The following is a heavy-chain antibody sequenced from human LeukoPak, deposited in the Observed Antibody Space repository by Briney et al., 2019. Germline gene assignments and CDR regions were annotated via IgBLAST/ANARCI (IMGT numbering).Heavy chain of an antibody. V-gene: IGHV4-59*01. CDR2: IYYSGST. Sequence: PSETLSLTCTVSGGSISSYYGSWIRQPPGKGLEGIGYIYYSGSTNYNPSLKRRVNISVDTSKNQFSLKLSSVTAADTAVYYCARDWGVSARPGYMDVWGKGTTVTVSS. J-gene: IGHJ6*03. CDR1: GGSISSYY. D-gene: IGHD6-6*01. CDR3: ARDWGVSARPGYMDV.